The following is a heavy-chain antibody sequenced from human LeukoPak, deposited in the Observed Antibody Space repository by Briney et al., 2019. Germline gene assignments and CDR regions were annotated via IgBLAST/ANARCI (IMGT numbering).Heavy chain of an antibody. CDR3: ARGGHPGRGPYLDS. CDR2: ISYSGST. Sequence: SETLSLTCTVSGGSISSGGYYWSWIRQHPGKGLEWIAYISYSGSTYYNPSLKSRVTISIDTSKNQFSLKLSSVTATDTAMYYCARGGHPGRGPYLDSWGQGTLVTVSS. D-gene: IGHD1-26*01. J-gene: IGHJ5*01. CDR1: GGSISSGGYY. V-gene: IGHV4-31*03.